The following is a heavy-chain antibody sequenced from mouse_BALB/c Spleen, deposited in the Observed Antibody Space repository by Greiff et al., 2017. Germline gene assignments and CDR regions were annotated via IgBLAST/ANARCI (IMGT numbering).Heavy chain of an antibody. CDR1: GFTFSSYG. CDR2: INSNGGST. CDR3: ARDKVRRVDY. J-gene: IGHJ2*01. D-gene: IGHD2-14*01. Sequence: VQLVESGGGLVQPGGSLKLSCAASGFTFSSYGMSWVRQTPDKRLELVATINSNGGSTYYPDSVKGRFTISRDNAKNTLYLQMSSLKSEDTAMYYCARDKVRRVDYWGQGTTLTVSS. V-gene: IGHV5-6-3*01.